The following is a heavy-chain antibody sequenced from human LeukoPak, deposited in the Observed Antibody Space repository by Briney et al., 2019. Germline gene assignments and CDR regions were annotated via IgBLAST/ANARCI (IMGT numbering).Heavy chain of an antibody. CDR2: VDWDGDK. V-gene: IGHV2-70*01. J-gene: IGHJ3*02. CDR1: GFSLSTRGMC. Sequence: TGPTLVNPTQTLTLTCSFSGFSLSTRGMCVSWIRQPPGKALEWLALVDWDGDKHYSTSLKTRLAISRDTSQYLVVLKMTNMDPVDTASYYGARNIFCAGTFDIWGQGTMVTVSS. D-gene: IGHD3-9*01. CDR3: ARNIFCAGTFDI.